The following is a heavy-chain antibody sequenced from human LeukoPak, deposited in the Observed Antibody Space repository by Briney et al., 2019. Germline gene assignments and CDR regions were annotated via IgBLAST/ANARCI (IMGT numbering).Heavy chain of an antibody. J-gene: IGHJ3*02. Sequence: GGSLSLSCAASGFTFSSYAMSWVRQAPGKGLEWVSVISGSGGSTYYADSVKGRFTISRDNSKNTLYLQMNSLRAEDTAVYYCAKDGGVVVYYAFDIWGQGTLVTVSS. D-gene: IGHD2-2*01. CDR2: ISGSGGST. CDR1: GFTFSSYA. CDR3: AKDGGVVVYYAFDI. V-gene: IGHV3-23*01.